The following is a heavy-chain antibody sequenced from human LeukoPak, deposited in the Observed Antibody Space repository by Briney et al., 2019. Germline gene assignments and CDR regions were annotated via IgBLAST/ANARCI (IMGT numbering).Heavy chain of an antibody. CDR2: IDGSSDTI. CDR3: SRRFDC. Sequence: PGESLRLSCAASGFTFSDYSMNWVRQAPGKGLEWVSYIDGSSDTIYYADSVKGRFTISRDNAKNSLDLQMNSLRDEDTAVYYCSRRFDCWGQGTLVTVSS. CDR1: GFTFSDYS. V-gene: IGHV3-48*02. J-gene: IGHJ4*02.